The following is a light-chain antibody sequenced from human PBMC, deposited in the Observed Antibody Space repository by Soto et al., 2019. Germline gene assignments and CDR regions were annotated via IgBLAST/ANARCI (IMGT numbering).Light chain of an antibody. CDR1: QGISSY. J-gene: IGKJ2*01. CDR2: AAS. CDR3: HQYDDGPYT. Sequence: IPLTQSPSSLSASVGDRVTITCRASQGISSYLAWYQQKPGKAPKLLIYAASTLQSGVPSRFSGSGSGTDFTLTISSLQSEDFAVYYCHQYDDGPYTFGQGTKVEI. V-gene: IGKV1-9*01.